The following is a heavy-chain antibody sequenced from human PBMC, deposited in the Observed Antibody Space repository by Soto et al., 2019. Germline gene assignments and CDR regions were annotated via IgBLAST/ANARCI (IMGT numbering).Heavy chain of an antibody. CDR2: LYDVDGT. CDR1: GLTVRGKKY. CDR3: ASRLEREHAYDI. J-gene: IGHJ3*02. D-gene: IGHD1-1*01. V-gene: IGHV3-53*01. Sequence: GGSLRLSCAALGLTVRGKKYITWVRQAPGKGLEWVSALYDVDGTYYADSAKGRFTISRDNSNNIIYLQMNSLGPDDTAVYYCASRLEREHAYDIWGLGTMVTVSS.